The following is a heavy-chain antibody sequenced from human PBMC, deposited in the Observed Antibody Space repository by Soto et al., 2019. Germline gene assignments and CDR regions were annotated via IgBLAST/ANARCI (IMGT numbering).Heavy chain of an antibody. Sequence: GGSLRLSCAASGFTFSNYPMTWVRQAPGKGLEWVSSISASGGSTYYADSVKGRFTISRDNPKNTISLQMNSLRAEDTAVYYCAKEQTHSEADTGSIFDYWGQGTLVTVSS. CDR1: GFTFSNYP. J-gene: IGHJ4*02. V-gene: IGHV3-23*01. CDR2: ISASGGST. CDR3: AKEQTHSEADTGSIFDY. D-gene: IGHD3-10*01.